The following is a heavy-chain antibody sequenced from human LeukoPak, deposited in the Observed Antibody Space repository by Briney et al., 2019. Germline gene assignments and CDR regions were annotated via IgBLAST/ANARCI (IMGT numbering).Heavy chain of an antibody. D-gene: IGHD5-24*01. V-gene: IGHV3-33*01. J-gene: IGHJ6*02. CDR2: IWYDGSNK. Sequence: GGSLRLSCAASGFTFSSYGMHWVRQAPGKGLEWVAVIWYDGSNKYYADSVKGRFTISRDNSKNTLYLQMNSLRAEDTAVYYCAREKRSYYYAMDVWGQGTTVTVSS. CDR3: AREKRSYYYAMDV. CDR1: GFTFSSYG.